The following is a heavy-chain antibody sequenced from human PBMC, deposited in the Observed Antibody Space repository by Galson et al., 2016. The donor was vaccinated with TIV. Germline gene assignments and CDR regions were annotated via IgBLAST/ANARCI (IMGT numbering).Heavy chain of an antibody. CDR1: GFTFSSYA. CDR3: AKGGSAFSYGYAFDM. V-gene: IGHV3-23*01. J-gene: IGHJ3*02. CDR2: INDRGDDT. D-gene: IGHD5-18*01. Sequence: SLRLSCAASGFTFSSYAISWVRQAPGKGLEWVSIINDRGDDTYYAVSVKGRFTISRENSKNTLYLQMHSLRAEDTALYFCAKGGSAFSYGYAFDMWGQGTMVTVSS.